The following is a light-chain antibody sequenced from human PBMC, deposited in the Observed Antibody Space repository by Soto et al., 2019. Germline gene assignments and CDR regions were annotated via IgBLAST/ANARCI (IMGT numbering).Light chain of an antibody. CDR1: QSISSW. CDR3: QQYGSSGT. V-gene: IGKV1-5*01. J-gene: IGKJ1*01. Sequence: DIQMTQSPSTLSASVGDRVTITCRASQSISSWLAWYQQKPGKAPKLLIYDASSLESGVPSRLSGSGSGTDFTLTIRRLEPEDFAVYYCQQYGSSGTFGQGTKVDI. CDR2: DAS.